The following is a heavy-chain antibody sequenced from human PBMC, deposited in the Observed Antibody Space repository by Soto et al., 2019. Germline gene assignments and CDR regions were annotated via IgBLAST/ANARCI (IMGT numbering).Heavy chain of an antibody. D-gene: IGHD2-15*01. CDR3: AKGRGYCSGGSCPSDYYYYYGMDV. Sequence: HPGGPLRLSCAASGFTFSSYGMHWVRQAPGKGLERVAVTSYDGSNKYYADSVKGRFTISRDNSKNTLYLQMNSLRAEDTAVYYCAKGRGYCSGGSCPSDYYYYYGMDVWGQGTTVTVSS. J-gene: IGHJ6*02. V-gene: IGHV3-30*18. CDR2: TSYDGSNK. CDR1: GFTFSSYG.